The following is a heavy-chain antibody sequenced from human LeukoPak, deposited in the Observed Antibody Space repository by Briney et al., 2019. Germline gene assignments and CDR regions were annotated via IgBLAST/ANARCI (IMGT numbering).Heavy chain of an antibody. J-gene: IGHJ4*02. CDR3: ARGPYNYYDSSGYYF. V-gene: IGHV4-59*01. CDR1: GGSISSYY. CDR2: IYYSGST. D-gene: IGHD3-22*01. Sequence: SETPSLTCTVSGGSISSYYWSWIRQPPGKGLEWIGYIYYSGSTNYNPSLKSRVTISVDTSKNQFSLKLSSVTAADTAVYYCARGPYNYYDSSGYYFWGQGTLVTVSS.